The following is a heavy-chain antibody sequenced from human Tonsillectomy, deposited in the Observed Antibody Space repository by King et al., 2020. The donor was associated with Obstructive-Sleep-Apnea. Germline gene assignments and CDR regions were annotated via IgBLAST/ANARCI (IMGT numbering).Heavy chain of an antibody. CDR2: TSYDGSNK. CDR3: TREAPPGRYLDY. Sequence: QLVQSGGGVVQPGRSLRLSCAASGFNFNSYAMHWVRQAPGKGLEWVTFTSYDGSNKYYADSVKGRFTISRDNSKSTLYLQMNSLRAEDTAVYYCTREAPPGRYLDYWGQGTLVPVSS. CDR1: GFNFNSYA. D-gene: IGHD7-27*01. J-gene: IGHJ4*02. V-gene: IGHV3-30-3*01.